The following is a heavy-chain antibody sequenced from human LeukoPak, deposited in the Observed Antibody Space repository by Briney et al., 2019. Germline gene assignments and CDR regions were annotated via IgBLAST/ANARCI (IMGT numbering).Heavy chain of an antibody. CDR1: GFTFSSYA. D-gene: IGHD5-12*01. J-gene: IGHJ4*02. CDR3: ARGSGYDSGFDY. CDR2: ISYDGSNK. Sequence: GGSLRLSCAVSGFTFSSYAMHWVGQAPGKGLEWVSVISYDGSNKYYADSVKGRFTISRDNAKNSLYLQVNSLRAEDTAVYYCARGSGYDSGFDYWGQGTLVTVSS. V-gene: IGHV3-30-3*01.